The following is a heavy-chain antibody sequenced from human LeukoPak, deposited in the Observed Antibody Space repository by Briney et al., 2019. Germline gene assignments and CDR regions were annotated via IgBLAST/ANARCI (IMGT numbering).Heavy chain of an antibody. CDR2: XXGSGGST. D-gene: IGHD2-2*01. CDR1: GFTXSSXX. V-gene: IGHV3-23*01. Sequence: GFTXSSXXXSWVRQAPGKXXXXXSAXXGSGGSTYYADSVKGRFTISRDNCKNAMYLQMNSLRAEDTAVYYCAKAGIVVVPARNWFDPWGQGTLVTVSS. CDR3: AKAGIVVVPARNWFDP. J-gene: IGHJ5*02.